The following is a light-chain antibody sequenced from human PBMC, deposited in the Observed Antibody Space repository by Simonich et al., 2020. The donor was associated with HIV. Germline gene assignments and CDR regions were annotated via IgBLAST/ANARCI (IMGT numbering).Light chain of an antibody. V-gene: IGKV4-1*01. CDR2: WAS. CDR3: QQYFRTPLA. J-gene: IGKJ2*01. Sequence: DIVMTQSQDSLAVSLGERATINCKSSQSVLYSSNTKNNLNWYQQKPGQPPKLRIYWASTRESGVPARVSGSGSETDFTLTISSLQAEDVAVYYCQQYFRTPLAFGQGTKLEIK. CDR1: QSVLYSSNTKNN.